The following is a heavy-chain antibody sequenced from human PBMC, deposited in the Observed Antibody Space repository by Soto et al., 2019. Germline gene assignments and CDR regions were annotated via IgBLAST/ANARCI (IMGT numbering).Heavy chain of an antibody. Sequence: SETLSLTCSVSGDSINSDKYYWGWIRQPPGKGLEWVGSIYFRGNTYYNPSLQTRVTISLDKSKSQFSLKLNSVTAADSAVYFCARLEGLATISYYFDFWGQGALVTVSS. V-gene: IGHV4-39*01. CDR2: IYFRGNT. D-gene: IGHD3-9*01. CDR3: ARLEGLATISYYFDF. CDR1: GDSINSDKYY. J-gene: IGHJ4*02.